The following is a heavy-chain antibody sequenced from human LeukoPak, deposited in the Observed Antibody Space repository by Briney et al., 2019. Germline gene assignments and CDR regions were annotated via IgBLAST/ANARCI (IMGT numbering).Heavy chain of an antibody. CDR1: GFTFSSYG. V-gene: IGHV3-30*18. D-gene: IGHD2-8*02. Sequence: GGSLRLSCAASGFTFSSYGMHWVRQAPGKGLEWVAVISYDGSNKYYADSVKGRFTISRDNSKNTLYLQMNSLRAEDTAVYYCAKDVLAQTSDYWGQGTLVTVSS. CDR2: ISYDGSNK. J-gene: IGHJ4*02. CDR3: AKDVLAQTSDY.